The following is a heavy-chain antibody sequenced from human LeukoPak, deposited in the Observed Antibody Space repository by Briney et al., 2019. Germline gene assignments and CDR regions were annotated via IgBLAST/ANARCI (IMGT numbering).Heavy chain of an antibody. Sequence: GGSLRLSCAASGFTFSSYGMHWVRQAPGKGLEWVAVISYDGSNKYYTDSVKGRFTISRDNSNNTLYLEMSSLRAEDTAVYYCARAHYNWNEPPFDHWGQGVLVTVSS. J-gene: IGHJ4*02. CDR2: ISYDGSNK. CDR3: ARAHYNWNEPPFDH. V-gene: IGHV3-30*03. CDR1: GFTFSSYG. D-gene: IGHD1-20*01.